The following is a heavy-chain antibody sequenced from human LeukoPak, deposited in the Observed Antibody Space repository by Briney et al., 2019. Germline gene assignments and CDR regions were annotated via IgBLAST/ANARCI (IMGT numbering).Heavy chain of an antibody. CDR2: IYTSGST. CDR3: ARVGRTGSGSYYSYFDY. V-gene: IGHV4-4*07. D-gene: IGHD3-10*01. CDR1: GGSISSYY. Sequence: ASETLSLTCTVSGGSISSYYWSWLRQPAGKGLEWIGRIYTSGSTNYNPSLKSRVTMSVDTSKNQFSLKLSSVTAADTAVYYCARVGRTGSGSYYSYFDYWGQGTLVTVSS. J-gene: IGHJ4*02.